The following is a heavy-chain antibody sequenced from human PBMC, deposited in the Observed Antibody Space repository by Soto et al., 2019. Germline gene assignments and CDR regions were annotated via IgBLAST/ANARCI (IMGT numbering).Heavy chain of an antibody. J-gene: IGHJ4*02. V-gene: IGHV3-30*18. Sequence: SGGSLRLSCAASGFTFSSYGMHWVRQAPGKGLEWVAVISYDGSNKYYADSVKGRFTISRDNSKNTLYLQMNSLRAEDTAVYYCAKDRGAPDYYFDYWGQGTLVTVSS. D-gene: IGHD3-10*01. CDR3: AKDRGAPDYYFDY. CDR2: ISYDGSNK. CDR1: GFTFSSYG.